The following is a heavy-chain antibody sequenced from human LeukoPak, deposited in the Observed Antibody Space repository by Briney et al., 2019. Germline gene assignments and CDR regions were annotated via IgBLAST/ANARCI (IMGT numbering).Heavy chain of an antibody. CDR2: IYYSGST. CDR3: ARDSASGTYCSSTSCYPKYYYYGMDV. V-gene: IGHV4-31*02. Sequence: LRLSCAASGFTFSSYAMSWVRQHPGKGLEWIGYIYYSGSTYYNPSLKSRVTISVDTSKNQFSLKLSSVTAADTAVYYCARDSASGTYCSSTSCYPKYYYYGMDVWGQGTTVTVSS. CDR1: GFTFSSYA. D-gene: IGHD2-2*01. J-gene: IGHJ6*02.